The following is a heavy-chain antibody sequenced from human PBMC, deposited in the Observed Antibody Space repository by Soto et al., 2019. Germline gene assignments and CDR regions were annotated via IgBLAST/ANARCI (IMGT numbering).Heavy chain of an antibody. CDR1: GFTFSRYS. J-gene: IGHJ5*02. CDR3: ARHPERIAEIGWFDP. V-gene: IGHV3-48*01. Sequence: EVQLVESGGGLVQPGGSLRLSCAASGFTFSRYSMNWVRQVPGKGLEWVSYISSSSSTIYYADSVKGRFTISRDNAKTSLYLQMNSLRAEATAVYYCARHPERIAEIGWFDPWGQGTLVTVSS. CDR2: ISSSSSTI. D-gene: IGHD6-13*01.